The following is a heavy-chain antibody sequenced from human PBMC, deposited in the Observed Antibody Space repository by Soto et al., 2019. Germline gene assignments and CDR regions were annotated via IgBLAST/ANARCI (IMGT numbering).Heavy chain of an antibody. CDR2: INTDNGNT. CDR3: ARDAYCSSTACSDIWFDP. J-gene: IGHJ5*02. CDR1: GYTFTNYA. V-gene: IGHV1-3*04. D-gene: IGHD2-2*01. Sequence: ASVKVSCKASGYTFTNYAMHWVRQAPGQRIEWMGWINTDNGNTKNSQKFQGRVAITRDTSASTAYMELSSLRSEDTAIYYCARDAYCSSTACSDIWFDPWGQGTLVTVSS.